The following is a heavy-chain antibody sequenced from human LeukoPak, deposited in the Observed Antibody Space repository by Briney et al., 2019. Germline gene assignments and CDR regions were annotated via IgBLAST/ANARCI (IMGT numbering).Heavy chain of an antibody. Sequence: SETLSLTCTVSGGSISSYYWSWIRQPAGKGLEWIGRIYTSGSTNYNPSLKSRVTMSVDTSKNQFSLKLSSVTAADTAVYYCARVSPGFGCSSTSCYNYYYYYMDVWGKGTTVTVSS. CDR1: GGSISSYY. V-gene: IGHV4-4*07. CDR2: IYTSGST. D-gene: IGHD2-2*01. CDR3: ARVSPGFGCSSTSCYNYYYYYMDV. J-gene: IGHJ6*03.